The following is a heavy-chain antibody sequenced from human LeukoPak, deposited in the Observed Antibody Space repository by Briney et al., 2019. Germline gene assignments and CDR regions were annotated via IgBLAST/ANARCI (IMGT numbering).Heavy chain of an antibody. J-gene: IGHJ4*02. CDR2: VSSSSSYI. V-gene: IGHV3-21*01. CDR3: ARIDLLAGTDY. CDR1: GFTFSSYS. Sequence: GGSLRLSCAASGFTFSSYSMNWVRQAPGKGLEWVSSVSSSSSYIYYADSVKGRFTISRDNAKNSLYLQMNSLRAEDTAVYYCARIDLLAGTDYWGQGTLVTVSS. D-gene: IGHD6-19*01.